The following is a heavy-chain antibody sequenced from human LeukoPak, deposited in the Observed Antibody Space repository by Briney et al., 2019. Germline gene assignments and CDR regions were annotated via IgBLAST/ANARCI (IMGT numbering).Heavy chain of an antibody. CDR1: GGTVSRYP. V-gene: IGHV1-69*06. CDR2: IIPIFGTA. D-gene: IGHD3-16*01. CDR3: ATHGSVWGSYRWVDY. Sequence: ASVKVSCKASGGTVSRYPISWVRQAPGQGLEWMGGIIPIFGTANYAQKFQGRVTMTEDTSTDTVYMELSSLRSEDTAVYYCATHGSVWGSYRWVDYWGQGTLVTVSS. J-gene: IGHJ4*02.